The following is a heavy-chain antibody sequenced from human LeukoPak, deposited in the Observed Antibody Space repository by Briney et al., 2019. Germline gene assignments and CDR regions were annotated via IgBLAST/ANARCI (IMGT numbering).Heavy chain of an antibody. CDR3: AKVRGYSAWGAFDI. D-gene: IGHD5-12*01. CDR2: ISYDGSNK. CDR1: GFTVSSNY. J-gene: IGHJ3*02. Sequence: GGSLRLSCAASGFTVSSNYMSWVRQAPGKGLEWVAVISYDGSNKYYADSVKGRFTISRDNSKNTLYLQMNSLRAEDTAVYYCAKVRGYSAWGAFDIWGQGTMVTVSS. V-gene: IGHV3-30*18.